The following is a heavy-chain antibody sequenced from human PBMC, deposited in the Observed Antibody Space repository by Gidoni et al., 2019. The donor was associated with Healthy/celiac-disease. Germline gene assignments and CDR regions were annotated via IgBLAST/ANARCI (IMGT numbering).Heavy chain of an antibody. V-gene: IGHV3-66*02. CDR3: ARAIAVAGTIDY. CDR2: IYSGGST. J-gene: IGHJ4*02. CDR1: GFTVSSNY. Sequence: EVQLVESGGGLVQPGGSLRLSCAASGFTVSSNYMSWVRQAPGKGLEWVSVIYSGGSTYYADSVKGRFTIARDNSKNTLYLQMNSLRAEDTAVYYCARAIAVAGTIDYWGQGTLVTVSS. D-gene: IGHD6-19*01.